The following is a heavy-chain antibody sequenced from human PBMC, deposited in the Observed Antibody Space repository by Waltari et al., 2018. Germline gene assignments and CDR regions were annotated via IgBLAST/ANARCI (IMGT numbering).Heavy chain of an antibody. Sequence: STNYNPSLKSRVTISVDTSKNQFSLKLSSVTAADTAVYYCARESVEGKWLVRGGYDAFDIWGQGTMVTVSS. CDR2: ST. V-gene: IGHV4-59*01. D-gene: IGHD6-19*01. CDR3: ARESVEGKWLVRGGYDAFDI. J-gene: IGHJ3*02.